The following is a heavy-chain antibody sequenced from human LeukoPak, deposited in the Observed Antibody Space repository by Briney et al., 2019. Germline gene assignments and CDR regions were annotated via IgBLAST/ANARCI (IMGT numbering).Heavy chain of an antibody. CDR1: GGSFSGYY. J-gene: IGHJ5*02. CDR2: INHSGST. D-gene: IGHD3-3*01. Sequence: SETLSLTCAVYGGSFSGYYWSWIRQPPGKGLEWIGEINHSGSTNYNPSLKSRVTISVDTSKNQFSLKLSSVTAADTAVYYCARRRFLEWPEKGFDPWGQGTLVTVSS. CDR3: ARRRFLEWPEKGFDP. V-gene: IGHV4-34*01.